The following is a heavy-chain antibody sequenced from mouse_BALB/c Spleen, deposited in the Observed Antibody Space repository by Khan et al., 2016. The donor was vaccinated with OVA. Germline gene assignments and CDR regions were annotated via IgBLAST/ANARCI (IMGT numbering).Heavy chain of an antibody. D-gene: IGHD2-1*01. CDR1: GYTFTIYY. V-gene: IGHV1S56*01. CDR2: IYPGNVNT. Sequence: QVHVKQSGPELVKPGASVRISCKASGYTFTIYYIHWVKQRPGQGLEWIGWIYPGNVNTGYNEKFKGKATLTADKSSSTAYMQLSSLTSEDSAVYFCARWGGNYPSYAMDYWGQGTSVTVSS. J-gene: IGHJ4*01. CDR3: ARWGGNYPSYAMDY.